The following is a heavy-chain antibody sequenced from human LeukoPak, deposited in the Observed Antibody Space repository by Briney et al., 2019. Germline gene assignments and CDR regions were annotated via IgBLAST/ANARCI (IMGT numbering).Heavy chain of an antibody. D-gene: IGHD2-21*02. CDR1: GGSISNYC. CDR2: IYSSGRT. CDR3: ARDRGDYGSSDY. V-gene: IGHV4-4*07. J-gene: IGHJ4*02. Sequence: SETLSLTCTVSGGSISNYCWSWIRQPAGKGLEWIGRIYSSGRTNYNPSLESRVTMSVDTSKNQFSLKLNSVTAADTAVYYCARDRGDYGSSDYWGQGTLVTVSS.